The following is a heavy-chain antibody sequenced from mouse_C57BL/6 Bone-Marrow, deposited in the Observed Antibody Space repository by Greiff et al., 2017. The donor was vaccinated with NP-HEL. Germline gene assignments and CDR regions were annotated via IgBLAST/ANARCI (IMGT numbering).Heavy chain of an antibody. D-gene: IGHD1-1*01. CDR1: GFTFSDYY. CDR2: INYDGSST. J-gene: IGHJ1*03. CDR3: ARDFPLLRSHWYFDV. Sequence: EVQRVESEGGLVQPGSSMKLSCTASGFTFSDYYMAWVRQVPEKGLEWVANINYDGSSTYYLDSLKSRFIISRDNAKNILYLQMSSLKSEDTATYYCARDFPLLRSHWYFDVWGTGTTVTVSS. V-gene: IGHV5-16*01.